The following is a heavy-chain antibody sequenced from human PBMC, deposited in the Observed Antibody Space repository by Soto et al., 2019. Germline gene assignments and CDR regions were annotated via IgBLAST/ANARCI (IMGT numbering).Heavy chain of an antibody. CDR1: GGSISSSSYY. D-gene: IGHD4-17*01. J-gene: IGHJ5*02. CDR3: ARMTTENRLDP. V-gene: IGHV4-39*01. Sequence: SETLSLTCTVSGGSISSSSYYWGWIRQPPGKGLEWSGSIYYRGSTYYNPSPKSRVTISVDTFKNQLSLKLSSVPAADPAVYSCARMTTENRLDPSRQGTLVTVSS. CDR2: IYYRGST.